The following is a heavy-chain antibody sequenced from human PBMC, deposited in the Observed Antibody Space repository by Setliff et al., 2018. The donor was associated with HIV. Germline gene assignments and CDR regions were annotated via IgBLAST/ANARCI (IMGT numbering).Heavy chain of an antibody. D-gene: IGHD5-12*01. J-gene: IGHJ4*02. Sequence: PSETLSLTCTVSGDSISSGSYYWSWFRQPAGKELEWIGLIYISGSTNYNPSLKSRVTISVDTSKNQFSLKLSSVTAADTAVYYCARRSGYAEDYWGQGTLVTVSS. CDR3: ARRSGYAEDY. CDR1: GDSISSGSYY. CDR2: IYISGST. V-gene: IGHV4-61*02.